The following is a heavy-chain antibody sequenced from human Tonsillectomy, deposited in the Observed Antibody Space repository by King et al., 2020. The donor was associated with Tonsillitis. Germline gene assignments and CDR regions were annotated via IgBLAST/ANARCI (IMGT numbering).Heavy chain of an antibody. J-gene: IGHJ5*02. D-gene: IGHD3-3*01. V-gene: IGHV4-34*01. Sequence: VQLPQWGAGLLKPSETLSLTCAVYGGSFSGYYWSWIRQPPGKGLEWIGEINHSGSTNYNPSLKSRVTISVDTSKNQFSLKLSSVTAADTAVYYCARAPYYDFWSGYCRGNWFDPWGQGTLVTVSS. CDR2: INHSGST. CDR1: GGSFSGYY. CDR3: ARAPYYDFWSGYCRGNWFDP.